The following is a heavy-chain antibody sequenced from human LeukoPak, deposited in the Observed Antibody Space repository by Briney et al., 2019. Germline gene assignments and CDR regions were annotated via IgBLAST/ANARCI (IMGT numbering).Heavy chain of an antibody. V-gene: IGHV3-23*01. D-gene: IGHD2-2*01. CDR1: RFTFSNFA. Sequence: PGGSLRLSCAASRFTFSNFAMSWVRQAAGKGLEWVSTISGSAYSTYYADSVKGRFTISRDNSKNALFLQMNSLSAEDTAVYYCAKSGPYCSSTTCNYFDYWGQGTLVTVSS. J-gene: IGHJ4*02. CDR3: AKSGPYCSSTTCNYFDY. CDR2: ISGSAYST.